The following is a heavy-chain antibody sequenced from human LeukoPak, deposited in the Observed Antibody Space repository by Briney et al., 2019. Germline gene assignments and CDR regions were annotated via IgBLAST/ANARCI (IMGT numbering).Heavy chain of an antibody. D-gene: IGHD4-23*01. V-gene: IGHV3-33*01. CDR1: GFTFSAYG. Sequence: GGSLRLSCAASGFTFSAYGMHWVRQAPGKGLEWVAVIWYDGSNKYYGDSVKGRFTISRDNSKNTLYMQMNSLRAEDTVMYYCARDFDGGNAFDYWGQGTLVSVSS. CDR2: IWYDGSNK. CDR3: ARDFDGGNAFDY. J-gene: IGHJ4*02.